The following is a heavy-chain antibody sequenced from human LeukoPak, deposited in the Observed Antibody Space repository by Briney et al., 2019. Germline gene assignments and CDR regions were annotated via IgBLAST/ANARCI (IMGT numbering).Heavy chain of an antibody. CDR1: GFTFSSYW. CDR2: ISSSSSYI. J-gene: IGHJ3*02. Sequence: GGSLRLSCAASGFTFSSYWMSWVRQAPGKGLEWVSSISSSSSYIYYADSMKGRFTISRDNAKNSLYLQMNSLRAEDTAVYYCARDHYYDSSGYPPAGDAFDIWGQGTMVNVFS. D-gene: IGHD3-22*01. CDR3: ARDHYYDSSGYPPAGDAFDI. V-gene: IGHV3-21*06.